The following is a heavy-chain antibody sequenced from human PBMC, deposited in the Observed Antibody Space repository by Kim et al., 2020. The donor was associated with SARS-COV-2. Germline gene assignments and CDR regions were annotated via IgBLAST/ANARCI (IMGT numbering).Heavy chain of an antibody. CDR1: GGSFSGYY. Sequence: SETLSLTCAVYGGSFSGYYWSWIRQPPGKGLEWIGEINHSGSTNYNPSLKSRVTISVDTSKNQFSLKLSSVTAADTAVYYCASLVVPASKTYFYYYGMDVWGQGTTVTVSS. D-gene: IGHD2-2*01. V-gene: IGHV4-34*01. CDR3: ASLVVPASKTYFYYYGMDV. CDR2: INHSGST. J-gene: IGHJ6*02.